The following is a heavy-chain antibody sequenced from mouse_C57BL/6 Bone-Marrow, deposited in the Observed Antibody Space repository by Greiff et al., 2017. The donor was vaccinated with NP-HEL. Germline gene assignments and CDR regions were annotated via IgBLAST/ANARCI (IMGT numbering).Heavy chain of an antibody. D-gene: IGHD1-1*01. CDR3: ARHEGDYYGSSSAWFAY. V-gene: IGHV1-62-2*01. Sequence: QVHVKQSGAELVKPGASVKLSCKASGYTFTEYTIHWVKQRSGQGLEWIGWFYPGSGSIKYNEKFKDKATLTADKSSSTVYMELSRLTSEDSAVYFCARHEGDYYGSSSAWFAYWGQGTLVTVSA. J-gene: IGHJ3*01. CDR1: GYTFTEYT. CDR2: FYPGSGSI.